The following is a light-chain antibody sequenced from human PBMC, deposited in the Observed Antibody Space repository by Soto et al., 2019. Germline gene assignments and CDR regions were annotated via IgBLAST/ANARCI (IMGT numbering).Light chain of an antibody. CDR1: SGHSSYA. CDR2: LNSDGSH. J-gene: IGLJ1*01. CDR3: QTWGTGIQV. V-gene: IGLV4-69*01. Sequence: QSVLTQSPSASASLGASVKLTCTLSSGHSSYAIAWHQQQPEKGPRYFMKLNSDGSHSKGDGIPDRFSGSSSRAERYLTISSLQSEDEADYYCQTWGTGIQVFGTGTKLTVL.